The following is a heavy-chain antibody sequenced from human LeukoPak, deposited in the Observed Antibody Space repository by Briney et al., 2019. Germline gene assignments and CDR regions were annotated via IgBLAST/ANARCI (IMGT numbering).Heavy chain of an antibody. J-gene: IGHJ4*02. CDR2: INHSGST. CDR1: GGSFSGYY. D-gene: IGHD3-10*01. CDR3: ARRGAMVRGVIGY. V-gene: IGHV4-34*01. Sequence: PSETLSLTCAVYGGSFSGYYWSWIRQPPGKGLEWIGEINHSGSTNYNPSLKSRVTISVDTSKNQFSLKLSSVTAADTAVYYCARRGAMVRGVIGYWGQGTLVTVSS.